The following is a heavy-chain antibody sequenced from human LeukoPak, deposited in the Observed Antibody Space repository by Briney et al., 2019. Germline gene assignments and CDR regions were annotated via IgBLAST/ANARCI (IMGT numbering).Heavy chain of an antibody. Sequence: GGSLRLSCAASGFTFSSYAMHWVRQAPGKGLEWVAVISYDGSNKYYADSVKGRFTISRDNSKNTLYLQMNSLRAEDTAVYYCASGIAARLDYWGQGTLVTVSS. D-gene: IGHD6-6*01. CDR3: ASGIAARLDY. J-gene: IGHJ4*02. CDR2: ISYDGSNK. CDR1: GFTFSSYA. V-gene: IGHV3-30-3*01.